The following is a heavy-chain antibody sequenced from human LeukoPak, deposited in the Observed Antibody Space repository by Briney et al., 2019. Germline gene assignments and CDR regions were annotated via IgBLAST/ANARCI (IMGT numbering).Heavy chain of an antibody. D-gene: IGHD2-2*01. Sequence: GGSLRLSCAASGFTFSDYYMDWVRQAPGKGLEWVGRTRNKANSYTTEYAASVKGRFTISRDDSKNSLYLQMNSLKTEDRAVYYCAKVIGTTWSSHHFDYWGQGTLVTVSS. CDR2: TRNKANSYTT. J-gene: IGHJ4*02. CDR3: AKVIGTTWSSHHFDY. V-gene: IGHV3-72*01. CDR1: GFTFSDYY.